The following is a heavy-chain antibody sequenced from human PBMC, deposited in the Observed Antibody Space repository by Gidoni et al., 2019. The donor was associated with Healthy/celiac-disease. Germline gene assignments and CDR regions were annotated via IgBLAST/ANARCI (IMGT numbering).Heavy chain of an antibody. CDR1: GGSFSGDD. J-gene: IGHJ6*02. Sequence: QVQLQQWGAGRLKPSETLSPTCAVEGGSFSGDDRSGVRQPPGKGMEWIGEINQSASTHYYPSLTSRVTISVDTSKNQFSLQLSSVTAADTAVYYFSRGPRYCSSTSCYMYYYYGMDVWGQGTTVTVSS. CDR2: INQSAST. D-gene: IGHD2-2*02. V-gene: IGHV4-34*01. CDR3: SRGPRYCSSTSCYMYYYYGMDV.